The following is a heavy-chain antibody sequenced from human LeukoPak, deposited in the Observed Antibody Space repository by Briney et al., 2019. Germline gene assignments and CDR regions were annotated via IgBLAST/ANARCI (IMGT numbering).Heavy chain of an antibody. D-gene: IGHD2-2*01. Sequence: GASVKVSCKASGYTFTGYYMHWVRQAPGQGLEWMGWINPNSGGTNYAQKFQGRVTMTRDTSISTAYMELSRLRSDDTAVYYCARRGGQLRGPLYYMDVWGKGTTVIVSS. V-gene: IGHV1-2*02. CDR1: GYTFTGYY. CDR3: ARRGGQLRGPLYYMDV. CDR2: INPNSGGT. J-gene: IGHJ6*03.